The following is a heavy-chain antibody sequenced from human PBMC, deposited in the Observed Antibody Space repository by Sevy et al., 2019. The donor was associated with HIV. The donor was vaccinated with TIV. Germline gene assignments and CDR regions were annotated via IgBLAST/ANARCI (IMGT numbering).Heavy chain of an antibody. V-gene: IGHV3-21*01. D-gene: IGHD6-13*01. Sequence: GESLKISCAASGFTFSSYSMNWVRQAPGKGLEWVSSISSSSSYIYYADSVKGRFTISRDNAKNSLYLQMNSLRAEDTAVYYCARDPDSSSWYDEDYFDYWGQGTLVTVSS. CDR2: ISSSSSYI. J-gene: IGHJ4*02. CDR3: ARDPDSSSWYDEDYFDY. CDR1: GFTFSSYS.